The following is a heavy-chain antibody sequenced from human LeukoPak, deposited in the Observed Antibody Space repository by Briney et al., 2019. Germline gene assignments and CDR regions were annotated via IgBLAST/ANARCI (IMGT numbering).Heavy chain of an antibody. J-gene: IGHJ3*02. CDR3: ARDLRHRGVFDI. D-gene: IGHD2-8*01. CDR1: GITFNTYW. CDR2: IKQDGSEK. Sequence: GGSLRLSCAASGITFNTYWMRWVRQAPGKGLEWVANIKQDGSEKYYVDSVKGRFTVSRDNAKNSLYLQMDSLRAEDTAVYYCARDLRHRGVFDIWGQGTVVTVSS. V-gene: IGHV3-7*01.